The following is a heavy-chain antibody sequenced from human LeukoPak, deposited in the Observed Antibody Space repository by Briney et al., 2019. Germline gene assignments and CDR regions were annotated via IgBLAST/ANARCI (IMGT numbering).Heavy chain of an antibody. J-gene: IGHJ4*02. CDR2: VSSTGSST. D-gene: IGHD3-10*01. CDR3: AKDRSGSYLPFDY. CDR1: GITFSSYA. Sequence: GGSLRLSCAASGITFSSYAMSWVRQAPGEGLEWVSAVSSTGSSTYYADSVKGRFTISRDNSKNTLYLQMNSLRAEDTAVYYCAKDRSGSYLPFDYWGQGTLVTVSS. V-gene: IGHV3-23*01.